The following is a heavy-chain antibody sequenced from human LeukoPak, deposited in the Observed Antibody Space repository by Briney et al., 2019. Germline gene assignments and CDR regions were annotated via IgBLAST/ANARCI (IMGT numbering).Heavy chain of an antibody. J-gene: IGHJ4*02. Sequence: PGGCLRLSCAASGVTFNMNWVRQTPAKGLEWVSYISGRSSRIYYADSVKARFTISRDKAKNSLYLQMNSLRDEDTGIYYCARAGSGWYFDYWGQGTLVTVSS. CDR1: GVTFN. V-gene: IGHV3-48*02. CDR3: ARAGSGWYFDY. D-gene: IGHD6-19*01. CDR2: ISGRSSRI.